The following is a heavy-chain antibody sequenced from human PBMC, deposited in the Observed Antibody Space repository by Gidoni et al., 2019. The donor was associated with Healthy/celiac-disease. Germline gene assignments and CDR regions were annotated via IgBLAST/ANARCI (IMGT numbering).Heavy chain of an antibody. J-gene: IGHJ4*02. CDR1: GFPFSSYA. V-gene: IGHV3-23*01. D-gene: IGHD5-18*01. Sequence: EVQLLESGGGLVQPGGSLRLSCAASGFPFSSYAMRWVRQAPGKGLEWVSAISGSGGSTYYADSVKGRFTISRDNSKNTLYRQMNSLRAEDTAVYYCAKAEGIQLWDFDYWGQGTLVTVSS. CDR2: ISGSGGST. CDR3: AKAEGIQLWDFDY.